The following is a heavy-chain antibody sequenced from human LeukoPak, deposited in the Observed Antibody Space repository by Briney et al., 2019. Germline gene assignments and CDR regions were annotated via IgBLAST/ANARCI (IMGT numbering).Heavy chain of an antibody. CDR3: ARHGGYSYGPLDAFDI. CDR1: GGSISSSSYY. V-gene: IGHV4-39*01. Sequence: SETLSLTCTVSGGSISSSSYYWGWIRQPPGKGLECIGSIYYSGSTYYNPSLKSRVTISVDTSKNQFSLKLSSVTAADTAVYYCARHGGYSYGPLDAFDIWGQGTMVTVSS. D-gene: IGHD5-18*01. CDR2: IYYSGST. J-gene: IGHJ3*02.